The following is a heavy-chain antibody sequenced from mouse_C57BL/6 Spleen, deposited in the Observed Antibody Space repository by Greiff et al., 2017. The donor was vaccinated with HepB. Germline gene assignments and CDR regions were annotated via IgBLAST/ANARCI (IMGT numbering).Heavy chain of an antibody. CDR2: IYPRSGNT. CDR3: VYYGSSPSYAMDY. CDR1: GYTFTSYG. D-gene: IGHD1-1*01. Sequence: VQLQQSGAELARPGASVKLSCKASGYTFTSYGISWVKQRTGQGLEWIGEIYPRSGNTYYNEKFKGKATLTADKSSSTAYMELRSLTSEDSAVDLCVYYGSSPSYAMDYWGQGTSVTVSS. J-gene: IGHJ4*01. V-gene: IGHV1-81*01.